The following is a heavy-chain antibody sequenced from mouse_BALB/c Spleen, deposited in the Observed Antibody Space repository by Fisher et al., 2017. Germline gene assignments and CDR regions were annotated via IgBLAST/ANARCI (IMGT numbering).Heavy chain of an antibody. V-gene: IGHV1-69*02. Sequence: KFKGKATLTVDKSSSTAYMQLSSLTSEDSAVYYCARDGYDRYYAMDYWGQGTSVTVSS. D-gene: IGHD2-2*01. J-gene: IGHJ4*01. CDR3: ARDGYDRYYAMDY.